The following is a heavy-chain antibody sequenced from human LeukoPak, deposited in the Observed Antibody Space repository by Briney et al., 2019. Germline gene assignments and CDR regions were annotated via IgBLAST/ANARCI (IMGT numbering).Heavy chain of an antibody. CDR1: GFTVSSYG. J-gene: IGHJ5*02. CDR2: ISSSSSYI. Sequence: GGSLRLSCAASGFTVSSYGMTWVRQAPGKGLEWVSSISSSSSYIYYADSVKGRFTISRDNAKNSLYLQMNSLRAEDTAVYYCASKRGGIAAAASLWFDPWGQGTLVTVSS. CDR3: ASKRGGIAAAASLWFDP. D-gene: IGHD6-13*01. V-gene: IGHV3-21*01.